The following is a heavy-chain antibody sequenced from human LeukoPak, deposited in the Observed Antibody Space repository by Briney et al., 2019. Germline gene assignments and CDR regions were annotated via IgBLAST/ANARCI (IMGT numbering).Heavy chain of an antibody. V-gene: IGHV4-39*01. Sequence: PSETLSLTCTVSGGSIRSSSYYWGWIRQPPGKGLDWIGSIYYSGSTYYNPSLKSRVTISVDTSKNQFSLKLSSVTAADTAVYYCVNSSPGGGWLVSGNFDYWGQGTLVTVSS. D-gene: IGHD6-19*01. CDR3: VNSSPGGGWLVSGNFDY. CDR2: IYYSGST. CDR1: GGSIRSSSYY. J-gene: IGHJ4*02.